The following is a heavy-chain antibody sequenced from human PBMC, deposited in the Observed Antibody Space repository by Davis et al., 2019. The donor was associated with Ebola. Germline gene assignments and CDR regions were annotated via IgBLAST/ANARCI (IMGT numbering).Heavy chain of an antibody. V-gene: IGHV3-7*03. Sequence: GGSLRLSCAASGFTFDDYGMSWVRQAPGKGLEWVANIKQDGSEKYYVDSVKGRFTISRDNAKNSLYLQMNSLRAEDTAVYYCARDYWQVTPFDYWGQGTLVTVSS. CDR2: IKQDGSEK. CDR3: ARDYWQVTPFDY. CDR1: GFTFDDYG. J-gene: IGHJ4*02. D-gene: IGHD2-21*02.